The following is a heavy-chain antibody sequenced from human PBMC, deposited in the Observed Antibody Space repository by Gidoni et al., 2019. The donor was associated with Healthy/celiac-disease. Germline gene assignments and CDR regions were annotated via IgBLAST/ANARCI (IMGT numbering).Heavy chain of an antibody. D-gene: IGHD3-3*01. J-gene: IGHJ4*02. Sequence: QLQLQESGPGLVKPSETLSLTCTVSGGSISSSSYYWGWIRQPPGKGLEWIGSIYYSGSTYYNPSLKSRVTISVDTSKNQFSLKLSSVTAEDTAVYYCASLSYDFWSGYPKRPFDYWGQGTLVTVSS. CDR1: GGSISSSSYY. CDR3: ASLSYDFWSGYPKRPFDY. V-gene: IGHV4-39*01. CDR2: IYYSGST.